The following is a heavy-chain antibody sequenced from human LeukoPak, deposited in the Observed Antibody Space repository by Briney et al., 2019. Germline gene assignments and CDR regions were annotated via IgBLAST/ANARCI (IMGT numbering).Heavy chain of an antibody. Sequence: SSETLSLTCTVSGGSIGSTSHFWGWIRQAPGKGLEWIGSIHSSGRVNYNPSLKSRVTISVDTSKNQFSLKLSSVTAADTAVYYCARAPTYHYFDYWGQGTLVTVSS. V-gene: IGHV4-39*07. CDR2: IHSSGRV. CDR1: GGSIGSTSHF. CDR3: ARAPTYHYFDY. J-gene: IGHJ4*02.